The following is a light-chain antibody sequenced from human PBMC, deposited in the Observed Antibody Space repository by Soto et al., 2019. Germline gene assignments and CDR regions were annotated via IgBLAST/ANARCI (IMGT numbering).Light chain of an antibody. CDR1: QSVSSN. V-gene: IGKV3-20*01. CDR3: QQFSSYPLT. J-gene: IGKJ4*01. Sequence: EIVMTQSPATLSVSPGERATLSCRASQSVSSNLAWYQQKPGQAPRLLIYGASSRATGIPDRFSGSGSGTDFTLTISRLEPEDFAVYYCQQFSSYPLTFGRGTKVDIK. CDR2: GAS.